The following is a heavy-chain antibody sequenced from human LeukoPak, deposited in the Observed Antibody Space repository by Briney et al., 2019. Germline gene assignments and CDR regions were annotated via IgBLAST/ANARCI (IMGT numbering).Heavy chain of an antibody. Sequence: GGSLRHSCAGSGFSFSSYGMHWVRQAPGKGLEWMAFIRSDGSNKYYADSVKGRFTISRDNSKNTLYLQMNSLRAEDTAVYYCARILDSAWGELGYWGQGTLATVSS. J-gene: IGHJ4*02. D-gene: IGHD6-19*01. CDR1: GFSFSSYG. V-gene: IGHV3-30*02. CDR2: IRSDGSNK. CDR3: ARILDSAWGELGY.